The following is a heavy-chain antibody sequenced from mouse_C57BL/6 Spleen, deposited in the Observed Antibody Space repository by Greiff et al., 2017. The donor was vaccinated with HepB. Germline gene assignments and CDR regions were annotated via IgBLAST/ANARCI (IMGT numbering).Heavy chain of an antibody. V-gene: IGHV1-19*01. CDR1: GYTFTDYY. CDR3: ARGEMKDGYYPYWYFDV. Sequence: VHVKQSGPVLVKPGASVKMSCKASGYTFTDYYMNWVKQSHGKSLEWIGVINPYNGGTSYNQKFKGKATLTVDKSSSTAYMELNSLTSEDSAVYYCARGEMKDGYYPYWYFDVWGTGTTVTVSS. CDR2: INPYNGGT. J-gene: IGHJ1*03. D-gene: IGHD2-3*01.